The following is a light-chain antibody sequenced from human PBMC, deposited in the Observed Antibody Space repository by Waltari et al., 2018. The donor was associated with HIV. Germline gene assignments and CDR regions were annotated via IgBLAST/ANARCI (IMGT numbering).Light chain of an antibody. J-gene: IGKJ4*01. Sequence: DIQMTQSPSSLSASVGDRVTITCRASQGISNSLAWYQQKPGKAPKLLFYAASRLESGVPYRFSGSGSGTDYTLTISSLQPEDFATYYGQQYYSTPPLTFGGGTKVEIK. CDR2: AAS. V-gene: IGKV1-NL1*01. CDR1: QGISNS. CDR3: QQYYSTPPLT.